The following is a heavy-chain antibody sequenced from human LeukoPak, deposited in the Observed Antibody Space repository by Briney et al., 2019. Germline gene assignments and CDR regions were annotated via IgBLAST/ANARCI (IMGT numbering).Heavy chain of an antibody. CDR3: AKTGRGTTTFHHFDY. V-gene: IGHV3-23*01. Sequence: GGSLTLSCVASGFTFTSYAMTWLRPATGEGLEGFSVVRWSSYSKFHRDLEQGRFTITKHNSKNTLYLQMNSLKAEDTAVYYCAKTGRGTTTFHHFDYWGRGTRVTVSS. CDR1: GFTFTSYA. J-gene: IGHJ4*02. D-gene: IGHD1-14*01. CDR2: VRWSSYSK.